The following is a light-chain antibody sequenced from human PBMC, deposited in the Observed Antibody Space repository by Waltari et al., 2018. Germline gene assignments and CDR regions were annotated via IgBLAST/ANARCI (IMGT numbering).Light chain of an antibody. CDR3: NSRDSGGNHLL. Sequence: SSELTQDPAVSVALGQTVRITCQGDSLRSYYASWYQQKPGQAPVLVIYGKNNRPSGIPDRFSGSSSGNTASLTITGAQAEDEADYYRNSRDSGGNHLLFGGGTKLTVL. CDR1: SLRSYY. V-gene: IGLV3-19*01. J-gene: IGLJ2*01. CDR2: GKN.